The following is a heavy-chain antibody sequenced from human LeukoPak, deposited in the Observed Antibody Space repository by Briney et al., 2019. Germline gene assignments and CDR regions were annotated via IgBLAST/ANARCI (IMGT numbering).Heavy chain of an antibody. D-gene: IGHD5-24*01. CDR3: ARDVEGSLDY. J-gene: IGHJ4*02. CDR2: IKQDESAK. CDR1: GFTFSNYW. Sequence: GGSLRLSCAASGFTFSNYWMAWVRQAPGKGPEWVANIKQDESAKQYVDSVKGRFTISRDNAKSSLYLQVNSLRVDDTAVYYCARDVEGSLDYWGQGTLVAVSS. V-gene: IGHV3-7*01.